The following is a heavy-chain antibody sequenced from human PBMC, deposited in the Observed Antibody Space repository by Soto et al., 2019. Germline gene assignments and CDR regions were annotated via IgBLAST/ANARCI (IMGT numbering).Heavy chain of an antibody. Sequence: QVPLVQSGAEVKTPGSSVTVSCKSSGGTFSSYAIHWVRQAPGQGLEWMGGIIPMYGPAKYAQRFQGRVTITADESTTTVYMELTSLTSHDTAVYYCARVTSMVRGVIDNWFDPWGHGTLVTVSS. CDR2: IIPMYGPA. V-gene: IGHV1-69*01. D-gene: IGHD3-10*01. J-gene: IGHJ5*02. CDR3: ARVTSMVRGVIDNWFDP. CDR1: GGTFSSYA.